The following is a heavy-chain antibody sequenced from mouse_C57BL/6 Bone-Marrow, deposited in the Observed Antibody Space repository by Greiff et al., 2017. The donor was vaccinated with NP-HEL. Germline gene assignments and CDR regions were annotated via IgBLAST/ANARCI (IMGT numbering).Heavy chain of an antibody. V-gene: IGHV1-47*01. CDR2: FHPYNDDT. Sequence: VKLMESGAELVKPGASVKMSCKASGYTFTTYPIEWMKQNHGKSLEWIGNFHPYNDDTKYNEKFKGKATLTVEKSSSTVYLELSRLTSDDSAVYYCARRSHNYYGSSYYFDYWGQGTTLTVSS. D-gene: IGHD1-1*01. J-gene: IGHJ2*01. CDR1: GYTFTTYP. CDR3: ARRSHNYYGSSYYFDY.